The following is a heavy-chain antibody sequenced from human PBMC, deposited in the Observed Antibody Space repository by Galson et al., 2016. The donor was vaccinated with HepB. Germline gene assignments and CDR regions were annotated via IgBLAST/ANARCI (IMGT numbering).Heavy chain of an antibody. V-gene: IGHV4-39*01. Sequence: SETLSLTCSVSGASISSATNYWIRIRQPPGKGLEWIGSIYYNGSPFYNPSLKSRLTVSVDTSKSQFSLRLTSVTAADTAVYYCARQRHTSASKFFDYWGQGILVTVSS. CDR3: ARQRHTSASKFFDY. CDR1: GASISSATNY. J-gene: IGHJ4*02. D-gene: IGHD2-15*01. CDR2: IYYNGSP.